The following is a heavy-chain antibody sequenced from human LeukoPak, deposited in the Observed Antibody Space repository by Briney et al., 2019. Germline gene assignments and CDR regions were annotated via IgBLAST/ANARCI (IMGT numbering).Heavy chain of an antibody. Sequence: PSETLSLTCTVSGRSVNSKSYYWSWIRQPPGKGLEWIGYIYYSGSTNYNPSLKSRVTISVDTSKNQFSLKLSSVTAADTAVYYCARDGDSSGCYYYYGMDVWGQGTTVTVSS. D-gene: IGHD3-22*01. CDR1: GRSVNSKSYY. CDR3: ARDGDSSGCYYYYGMDV. J-gene: IGHJ6*02. CDR2: IYYSGST. V-gene: IGHV4-61*01.